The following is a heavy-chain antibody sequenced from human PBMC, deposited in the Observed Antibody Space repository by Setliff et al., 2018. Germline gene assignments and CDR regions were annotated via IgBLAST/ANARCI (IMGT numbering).Heavy chain of an antibody. Sequence: PSETLSLTCGGYGGSISDYYWSWIRQPPGKGLEWIGEINHSGSTNYNPSLKSRVTISLDTSTNQVSLKLSSVTAADTAVYYCARDRQYCSSTSCYNFYYYAMDIWGQGTTVTVSS. CDR2: INHSGST. CDR1: GGSISDYY. V-gene: IGHV4-34*01. J-gene: IGHJ6*02. D-gene: IGHD2-2*02. CDR3: ARDRQYCSSTSCYNFYYYAMDI.